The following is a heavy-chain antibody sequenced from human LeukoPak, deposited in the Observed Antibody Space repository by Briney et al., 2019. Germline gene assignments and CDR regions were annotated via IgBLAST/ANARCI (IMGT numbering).Heavy chain of an antibody. J-gene: IGHJ4*02. Sequence: PGGSLRLSCAASGFTFSDYYMSWIRQAPGKGLEWVSAIGTAGDPHYSDSVRGRFTISRDNSKNTLSLQMNNLRAEDTAIYYCAKDWSCDYWGQGTLVTVSS. CDR2: IGTAGDP. CDR3: AKDWSCDY. D-gene: IGHD3-10*01. V-gene: IGHV3-53*01. CDR1: GFTFSDYY.